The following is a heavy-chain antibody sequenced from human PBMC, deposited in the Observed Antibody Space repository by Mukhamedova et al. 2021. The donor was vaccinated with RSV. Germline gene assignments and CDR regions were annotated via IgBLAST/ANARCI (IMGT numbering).Heavy chain of an antibody. J-gene: IGHJ4*02. V-gene: IGHV1-18*01. CDR3: AREREFKNYDFWSGSYRETYYFDS. Sequence: MGWISGYNGNTNYAQKFQGRVTMTTDTSTSTAYMELTSLRSDDTAVYYCAREREFKNYDFWSGSYRETYYFDSWGQGTLVTVSS. CDR2: ISGYNGNT. D-gene: IGHD3-3*01.